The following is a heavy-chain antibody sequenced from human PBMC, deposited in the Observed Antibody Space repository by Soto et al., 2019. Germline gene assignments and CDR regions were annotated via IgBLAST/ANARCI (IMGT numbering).Heavy chain of an antibody. J-gene: IGHJ3*02. CDR3: AREGNYDSSGYYPDAFDI. D-gene: IGHD3-22*01. V-gene: IGHV4-59*01. Sequence: PSETLSLTCTVSGGSISSYYWSWIRQPPGKGLEWIGYIYCSGSTNYNPSLKSRVTISVDTSKNQFSLKLSSVTAADTAVYYCAREGNYDSSGYYPDAFDIWGQGTMVTVSS. CDR1: GGSISSYY. CDR2: IYCSGST.